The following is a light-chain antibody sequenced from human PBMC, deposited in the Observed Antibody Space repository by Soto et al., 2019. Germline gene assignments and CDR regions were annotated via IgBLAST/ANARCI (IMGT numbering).Light chain of an antibody. Sequence: EMVLTQSPGTLSLSPGERATLSCRASQSVSSSYLAWYQQKPGQAPRLLIYDTSSRATRIPDRFSGSGSGTDFTLAISRLEPEDLAVYYCQQYGSSPSFGQGTKVEL. V-gene: IGKV3-20*01. J-gene: IGKJ1*01. CDR3: QQYGSSPS. CDR2: DTS. CDR1: QSVSSSY.